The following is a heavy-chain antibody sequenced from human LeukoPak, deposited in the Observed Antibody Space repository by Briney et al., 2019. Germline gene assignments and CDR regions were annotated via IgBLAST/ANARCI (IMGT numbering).Heavy chain of an antibody. CDR2: IKSKTDGGTT. CDR3: TTVSDSGHLDY. J-gene: IGHJ4*02. D-gene: IGHD2-8*02. V-gene: IGHV3-15*01. CDR1: GFTFSNAW. Sequence: GGSLRLSCAASGFTFSNAWMNWVRQAPGKGLEWVGRIKSKTDGGTTDNAAPVKGRFIISRDDSKNTMYLQMNSLKTEDTAVYYCTTVSDSGHLDYWGQGTLVTVSS.